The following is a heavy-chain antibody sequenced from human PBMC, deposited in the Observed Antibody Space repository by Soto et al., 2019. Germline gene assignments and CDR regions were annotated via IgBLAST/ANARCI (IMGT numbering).Heavy chain of an antibody. CDR1: GVTFSSYA. CDR3: ARGRITMVRGHYYFDY. Sequence: PGGSLRLSCAASGVTFSSYAMSWVRQAPGKGLEWVSAISGSGGSTYYADSVKGRFTISRDNSKNTLYLQMNSLRAEDTAVYYCARGRITMVRGHYYFDYWGQGTLVTVSS. D-gene: IGHD3-10*01. V-gene: IGHV3-23*01. CDR2: ISGSGGST. J-gene: IGHJ4*02.